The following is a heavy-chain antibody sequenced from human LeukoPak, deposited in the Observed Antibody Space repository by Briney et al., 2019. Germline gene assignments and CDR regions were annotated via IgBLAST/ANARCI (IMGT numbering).Heavy chain of an antibody. CDR3: ARGGELLRPADY. CDR1: GFTFSSYG. D-gene: IGHD1-26*01. CDR2: IRYDGSNK. V-gene: IGHV3-30*02. J-gene: IGHJ4*02. Sequence: GGSLRLSCAASGFTFSSYGMHWVRQAPGKGLEWVAFIRYDGSNKYYADSVKGRFTISRDNAKNSLYLQMNNLRPEDTAVYYCARGGELLRPADYWGQGTLVTVSS.